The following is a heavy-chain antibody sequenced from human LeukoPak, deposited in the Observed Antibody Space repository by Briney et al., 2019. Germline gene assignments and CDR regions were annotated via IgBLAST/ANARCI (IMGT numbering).Heavy chain of an antibody. CDR2: ISAYNGNT. Sequence: ASVKVSCKASGGTFSSYGISWVRQAPGQGLEWMGWISAYNGNTNYAQKLQGRVTMTTDTSTSTAYMELRSLRSDDTAVYYCARSTYDFWSGYPLPRYYMDVWGKGTTVTVSS. CDR3: ARSTYDFWSGYPLPRYYMDV. CDR1: GGTFSSYG. V-gene: IGHV1-18*01. J-gene: IGHJ6*03. D-gene: IGHD3-3*01.